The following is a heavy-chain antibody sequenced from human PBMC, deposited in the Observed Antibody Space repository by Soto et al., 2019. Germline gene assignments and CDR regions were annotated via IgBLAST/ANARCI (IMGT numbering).Heavy chain of an antibody. Sequence: TLSLTCTVSGGSISSGDYYWSWIRQPPGKGLEWIGYIYYSGSTYYNPSLKSRVTISVDTSKNQFSLKLSSVTAADTAVYYCARVEGFGATTIDYWGQGTLVTVSS. CDR1: GGSISSGDYY. J-gene: IGHJ4*02. D-gene: IGHD3-10*01. CDR2: IYYSGST. CDR3: ARVEGFGATTIDY. V-gene: IGHV4-30-4*01.